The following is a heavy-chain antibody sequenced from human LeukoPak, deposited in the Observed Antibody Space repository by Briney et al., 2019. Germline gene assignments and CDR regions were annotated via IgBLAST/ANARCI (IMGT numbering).Heavy chain of an antibody. Sequence: SETLSLTCTVSGGSISRNSFYWGWIRQPPGKGLEWIGSIYYSGSTYHNPSLKSRVTISVDTSKNQFSLKLSSVIAADTAVYYCARVTAAGFNWFDPWGQGTLVTVSS. CDR2: IYYSGST. CDR3: ARVTAAGFNWFDP. D-gene: IGHD6-13*01. J-gene: IGHJ5*02. CDR1: GGSISRNSFY. V-gene: IGHV4-39*01.